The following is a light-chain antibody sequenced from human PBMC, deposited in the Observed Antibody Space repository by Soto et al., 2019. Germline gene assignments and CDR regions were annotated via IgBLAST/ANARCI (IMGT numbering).Light chain of an antibody. Sequence: EIVLTQSPGTLSLSPGERATLSCRASQSVSSSYLAWYQQKPGRAPRLLIYGASSRATGIPDRFSGSGSGTVFTLTISRLEPEDFAVYYCQQFGNSPYTFVQGTRLEIK. CDR2: GAS. V-gene: IGKV3-20*01. CDR3: QQFGNSPYT. J-gene: IGKJ2*01. CDR1: QSVSSSY.